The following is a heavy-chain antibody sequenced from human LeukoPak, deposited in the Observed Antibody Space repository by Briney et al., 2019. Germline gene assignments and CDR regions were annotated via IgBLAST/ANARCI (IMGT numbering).Heavy chain of an antibody. Sequence: ASVKVSCKASGYTFTSYGISWVRQAPGQGLEWMGWISAYNGNTNYAQKLQGRVTMTTDTSTNTAYMELRSLRSDDTAVYYCASSIALYYYGMDVWGQGTTVTVSS. CDR3: ASSIALYYYGMDV. CDR1: GYTFTSYG. D-gene: IGHD2-15*01. V-gene: IGHV1-18*01. J-gene: IGHJ6*02. CDR2: ISAYNGNT.